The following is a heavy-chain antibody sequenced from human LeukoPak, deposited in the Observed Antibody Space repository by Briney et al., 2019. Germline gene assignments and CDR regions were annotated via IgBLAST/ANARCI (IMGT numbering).Heavy chain of an antibody. CDR3: AKDQGRVLWFGEYYFDY. Sequence: GGSLRLSCAASGFTFSSYGMHWVRQAPGKGLGWVAFIRYDGSNKYYADSVKGRFTISRDNSKNTLYLQMNSLRAEDTAVYYCAKDQGRVLWFGEYYFDYWGQGTLVTVSS. V-gene: IGHV3-30*02. CDR2: IRYDGSNK. CDR1: GFTFSSYG. D-gene: IGHD3-10*01. J-gene: IGHJ4*02.